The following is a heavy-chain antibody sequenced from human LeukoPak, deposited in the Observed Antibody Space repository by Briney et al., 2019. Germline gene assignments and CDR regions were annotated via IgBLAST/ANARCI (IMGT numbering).Heavy chain of an antibody. Sequence: GASVKVSCKASGYTFTSYGISWVRQAPGQGLEWMGWISAYNGNTNYAQKLQGRVTMTTDTSTSTAYMELRSLRSDDTAVYYCARVSAMVRGVMSLPNWFDPWGQGTLVTVSS. CDR2: ISAYNGNT. CDR1: GYTFTSYG. V-gene: IGHV1-18*01. CDR3: ARVSAMVRGVMSLPNWFDP. J-gene: IGHJ5*02. D-gene: IGHD3-10*01.